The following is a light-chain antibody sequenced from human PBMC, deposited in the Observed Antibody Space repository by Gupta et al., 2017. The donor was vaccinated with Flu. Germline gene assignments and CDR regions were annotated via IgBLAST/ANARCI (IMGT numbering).Light chain of an antibody. CDR2: DNN. J-gene: IGLJ1*01. V-gene: IGLV1-40*01. Sequence: QSVLTQPPSVSGAPGQRVTISCTGSSSDIGAGYDVHWYQQLPGTAPKLLIYDNNNRPAGVPDRFSGSKSGTSASLAITGSQAEDEDDYYCQAEDGGLRVFGTGTKVTVL. CDR3: QAEDGGLRV. CDR1: SSDIGAGYD.